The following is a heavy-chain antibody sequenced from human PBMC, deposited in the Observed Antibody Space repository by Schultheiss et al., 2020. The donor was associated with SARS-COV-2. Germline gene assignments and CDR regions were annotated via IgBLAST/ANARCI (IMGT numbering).Heavy chain of an antibody. CDR2: IYHSGST. CDR1: GYSISSGYY. CDR3: ARGSSWANY. J-gene: IGHJ4*02. D-gene: IGHD6-13*01. V-gene: IGHV4-38-2*01. Sequence: SQTLSLTCAVSGYSISSGYYWGWIRQPPGKGLEWIGSIYHSGSTYYNPSLKSRVTISVDTSKNQFSLKLSSVTAADTAVYYCARGSSWANYWGQGTLVTVSS.